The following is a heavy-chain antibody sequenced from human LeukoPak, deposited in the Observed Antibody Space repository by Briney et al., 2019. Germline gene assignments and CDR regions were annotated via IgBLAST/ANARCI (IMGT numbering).Heavy chain of an antibody. D-gene: IGHD5-12*01. CDR2: VSGSGSHT. CDR1: GFTFSSYA. Sequence: GGSLRLSCAASGFTFSSYAISWVRQAPGKGLEWVSSVSGSGSHTYYADSVKGRFTISRDNSKNTLYLQMDSLRAEDAAVYYCAKDERGYDCYFDYWGQGALVTVSS. V-gene: IGHV3-23*01. CDR3: AKDERGYDCYFDY. J-gene: IGHJ4*02.